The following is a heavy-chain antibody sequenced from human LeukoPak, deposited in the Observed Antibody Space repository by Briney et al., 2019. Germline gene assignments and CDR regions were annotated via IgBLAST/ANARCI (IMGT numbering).Heavy chain of an antibody. CDR1: GLTFSTYA. CDR2: ISGTGGIT. J-gene: IGHJ3*02. V-gene: IGHV3-23*01. Sequence: GGSLRLSCAASGLTFSTYAMKWVRQAPEKGLEWVSDISGTGGITNYADSVRGRFTISRDNSMTTLYLHMNSLRAEDTALYYCVKSPVGDIWGQGAMVTVSS. D-gene: IGHD3-3*01. CDR3: VKSPVGDI.